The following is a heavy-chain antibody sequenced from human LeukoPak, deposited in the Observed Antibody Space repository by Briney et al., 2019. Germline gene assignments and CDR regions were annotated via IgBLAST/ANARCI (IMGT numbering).Heavy chain of an antibody. CDR2: INPNSGGT. V-gene: IGHV1-2*04. D-gene: IGHD3-3*01. CDR3: ARGELGYYDFWSGYYITPGYFQH. CDR1: GYTFTGYY. J-gene: IGHJ1*01. Sequence: ASVKVSCKASGYTFTGYYMHWVRQAPGQGLEWMGWINPNSGGTNYAQKFQGWVTMTRDTSISTANMELSRLRSDDTAVYYCARGELGYYDFWSGYYITPGYFQHWGQGTLVTVSS.